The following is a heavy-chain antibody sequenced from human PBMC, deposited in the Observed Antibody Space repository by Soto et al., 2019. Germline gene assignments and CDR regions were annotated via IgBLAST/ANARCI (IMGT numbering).Heavy chain of an antibody. Sequence: QVQLVQSGAEVRKPGSSVKVSCKVSGGTFTNYVISWLRQAPGQGLEWMGGLIPIFGAANLAQKFQGRVTITADASTSTVNMELSSLTSEDTAVYYCARGRLSPYFDPWGQGTLVTVSS. V-gene: IGHV1-69*01. CDR1: GGTFTNYV. J-gene: IGHJ5*02. CDR2: LIPIFGAA. CDR3: ARGRLSPYFDP. D-gene: IGHD2-21*01.